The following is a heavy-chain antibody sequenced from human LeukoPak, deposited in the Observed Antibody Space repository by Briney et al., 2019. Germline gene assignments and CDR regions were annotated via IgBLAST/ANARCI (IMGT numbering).Heavy chain of an antibody. CDR3: ARGEVVAGQYYFDY. D-gene: IGHD2-15*01. J-gene: IGHJ4*02. CDR2: FYYSWST. V-gene: IGHV4-59*01. CDR1: GGSFSGYY. Sequence: SETLSLTCAVYGGSFSGYYWSWIRQPPGKGLEWIGYFYYSWSTNYNPSLKSRVTISVDTSKNQFSLKLSSVTAADTAVYYCARGEVVAGQYYFDYWGQGTLVTVSS.